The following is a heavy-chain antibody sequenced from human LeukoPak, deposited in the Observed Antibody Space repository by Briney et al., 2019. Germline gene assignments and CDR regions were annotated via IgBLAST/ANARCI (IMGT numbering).Heavy chain of an antibody. CDR3: ARDTVTTGGGYFDY. CDR1: GFTLSIYD. J-gene: IGHJ4*02. CDR2: IDRGVGSTST. D-gene: IGHD4-17*01. V-gene: IGHV3-23*01. Sequence: GGSLRLSCAASGFTLSIYDVSWVRQAPGKGLECVSAIDRGVGSTSTYYADSVKGRFTISRDNSKNTLYLQMNNLRAEDTAVYYCARDTVTTGGGYFDYWGQGTLVTVSS.